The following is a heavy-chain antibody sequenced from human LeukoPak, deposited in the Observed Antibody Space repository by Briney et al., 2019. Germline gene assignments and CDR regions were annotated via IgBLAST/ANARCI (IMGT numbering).Heavy chain of an antibody. J-gene: IGHJ4*02. V-gene: IGHV4-59*01. Sequence: PSETLSLICTVSGGSISSYYWSWIRQPPGKGLEWIGYIYYSGSTNYNPSLKSRVTISVDTSKKQFSLKLSAVTAADTAVYYCATGGYSYDTYFDYWGQGTLVTVSS. CDR3: ATGGYSYDTYFDY. D-gene: IGHD5-18*01. CDR2: IYYSGST. CDR1: GGSISSYY.